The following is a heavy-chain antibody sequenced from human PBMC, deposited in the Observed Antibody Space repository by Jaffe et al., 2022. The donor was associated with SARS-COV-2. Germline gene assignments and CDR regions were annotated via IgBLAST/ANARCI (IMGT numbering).Heavy chain of an antibody. CDR1: GGSISSYY. CDR2: IYYSGST. V-gene: IGHV4-59*01. D-gene: IGHD3-10*01. CDR3: ARDGVGMDV. J-gene: IGHJ6*02. Sequence: QVQLQESGPGLVKPSETLSLTCTVSGGSISSYYWSWIRQPPGKGLEWIGYIYYSGSTNYNPSLKSRVTISVDTSKNQFSLKLSSVTAADTAVYYCARDGVGMDVWGQGTTVTVSS.